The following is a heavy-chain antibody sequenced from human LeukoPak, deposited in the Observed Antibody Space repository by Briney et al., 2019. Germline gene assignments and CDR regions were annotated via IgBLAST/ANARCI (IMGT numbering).Heavy chain of an antibody. Sequence: SETLSLTCTVSGGSISSYYWSWIRQPPGKGLEWIGYIYYSGSTNYNPSLKSRVTISVDMSKNQFSLKLSSVTAADTAVYYCARTRIPNAFDIWGQGTMVTVSS. CDR1: GGSISSYY. D-gene: IGHD3-3*01. CDR3: ARTRIPNAFDI. CDR2: IYYSGST. J-gene: IGHJ3*02. V-gene: IGHV4-59*01.